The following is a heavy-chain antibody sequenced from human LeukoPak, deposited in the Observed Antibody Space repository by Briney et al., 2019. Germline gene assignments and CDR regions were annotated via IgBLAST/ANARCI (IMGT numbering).Heavy chain of an antibody. CDR1: GFTFSSYS. D-gene: IGHD3-10*01. CDR2: ISGSGGTI. Sequence: PGGSLRLSCAASGFTFSSYSVNWVRQAPGKGLEWVSYISGSGGTIYNADSVEGRFTISRDNAKNSLYLQMNSLTAEDTAVYYCARFRQQIAYYYYYAVDVWGQGTTVTVSS. CDR3: ARFRQQIAYYYYYAVDV. J-gene: IGHJ6*02. V-gene: IGHV3-48*04.